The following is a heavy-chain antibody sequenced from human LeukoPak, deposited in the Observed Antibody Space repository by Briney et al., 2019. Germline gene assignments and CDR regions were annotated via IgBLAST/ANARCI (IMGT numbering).Heavy chain of an antibody. CDR1: GFSLTTSGVA. CDR3: AQYPDYGGDYDAFDI. J-gene: IGHJ3*02. V-gene: IGHV2-5*01. D-gene: IGHD4/OR15-4a*01. CDR2: IYWNNDK. Sequence: QSGPTLVKPTQTLTLTCTFSGFSLTTSGVAVGWIRQPPGKALEWLASIYWNNDKRHSPSLRSRLTITKDTSKNQVVLTMTNMDPVDTATYFCAQYPDYGGDYDAFDIWGQGRMVTVPS.